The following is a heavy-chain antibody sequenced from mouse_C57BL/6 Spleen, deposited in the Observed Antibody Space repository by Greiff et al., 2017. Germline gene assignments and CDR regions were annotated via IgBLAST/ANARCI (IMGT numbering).Heavy chain of an antibody. CDR1: GFSLTSYG. V-gene: IGHV2-2*01. D-gene: IGHD1-1*01. Sequence: VQRVESGPGLVQPSQSLSITCTVSGFSLTSYGVHWVRQSPGKGLEWLGVIWSGGSTDYNAGFISRLSISKDNSKSQVFFKMNSLQADDTAIYYCARQAVYYYGSTPYARDYWGQGTSVTVSS. CDR2: IWSGGST. J-gene: IGHJ4*01. CDR3: ARQAVYYYGSTPYARDY.